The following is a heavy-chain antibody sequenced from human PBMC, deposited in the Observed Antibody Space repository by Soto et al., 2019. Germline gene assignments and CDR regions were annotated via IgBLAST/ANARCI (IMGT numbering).Heavy chain of an antibody. CDR1: GFTFSSYA. D-gene: IGHD3-22*01. CDR2: ISGSGGST. Sequence: GGSLRLSCAASGFTFSSYAMSWVRQAPGKGLEWVSAISGSGGSTYYADSVKGRFTISRDNSKNTLYLQMNSLRAEDTAVYYCAKAPDYYDSSGPPSVYWGQGTLVTVSS. V-gene: IGHV3-23*01. J-gene: IGHJ4*02. CDR3: AKAPDYYDSSGPPSVY.